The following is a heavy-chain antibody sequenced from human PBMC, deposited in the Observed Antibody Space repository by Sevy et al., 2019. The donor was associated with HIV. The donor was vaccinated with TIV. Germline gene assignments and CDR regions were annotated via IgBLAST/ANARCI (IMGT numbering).Heavy chain of an antibody. J-gene: IGHJ4*02. V-gene: IGHV4-4*07. Sequence: SETLSLTCSVSGGSINSHYWSWIRQPAGEGLEWIGRIDTSGGTNYNPSLKTRVTMSIDTSKNQFSLRLRSVTAADTAVYYCARYNFWSGHYDYFDYWGPGALVTVSS. CDR2: IDTSGGT. CDR3: ARYNFWSGHYDYFDY. D-gene: IGHD3-3*01. CDR1: GGSINSHY.